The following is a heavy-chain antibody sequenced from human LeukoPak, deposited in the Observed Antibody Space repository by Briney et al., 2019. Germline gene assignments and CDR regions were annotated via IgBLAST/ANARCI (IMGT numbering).Heavy chain of an antibody. Sequence: GGSLRPSCAASGFTFSSYWMHWVRHAPGKGLVWVSRINSDGSSTSYADSVKGRFTISRDNAKNTLYLQMNSLRAEDTAVYYCARDLRYFDCYDYWGQGTLVTVSS. J-gene: IGHJ4*02. D-gene: IGHD3-9*01. CDR3: ARDLRYFDCYDY. CDR1: GFTFSSYW. V-gene: IGHV3-74*01. CDR2: INSDGSST.